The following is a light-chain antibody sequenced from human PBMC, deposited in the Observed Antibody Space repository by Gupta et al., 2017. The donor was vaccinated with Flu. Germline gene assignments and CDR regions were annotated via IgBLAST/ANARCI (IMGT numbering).Light chain of an antibody. J-gene: IGKJ5*01. CDR3: QQRSNWPPIP. CDR1: QGVSSY. Sequence: IVLTQSPATLSLSPGERATLSFRARQGVSSYLAWYQQKPGQAPRLLIYDASNRATGIPARFSGSGSGTDYTLTISSLEPEDVAVYYCQQRSNWPPIPLGQGTRLEIK. CDR2: DAS. V-gene: IGKV3-11*01.